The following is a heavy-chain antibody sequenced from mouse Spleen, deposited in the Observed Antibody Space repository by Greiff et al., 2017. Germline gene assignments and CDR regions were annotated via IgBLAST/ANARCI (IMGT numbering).Heavy chain of an antibody. Sequence: QVQLQQPGAELVKPGASVKLSCKASGYTFTSYWMQWVKQRPGQGLEWIGEIDPSDSYTNYNQKFKGKATLTVDTSSSTAYMQLSSLTSEDSAVYYCARTVTGTNYAMDYWGQGTSVTVSS. CDR3: ARTVTGTNYAMDY. D-gene: IGHD4-1*01. J-gene: IGHJ4*01. CDR1: GYTFTSYW. CDR2: IDPSDSYT. V-gene: IGHV1-50*01.